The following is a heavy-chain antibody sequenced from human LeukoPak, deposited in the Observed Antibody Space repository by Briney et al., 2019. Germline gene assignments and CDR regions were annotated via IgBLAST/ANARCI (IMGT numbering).Heavy chain of an antibody. Sequence: GGSLRLSCAASGFSFSDHWMTWVRQAPGSGLEFVANIRQDGGDKNHVDSVKGRFTISRDNAKNTLYLQMNSLRADDTAVYYCARDRRGYSYFVSGAFDIWGQGTMVTVSS. D-gene: IGHD5-18*01. CDR3: ARDRRGYSYFVSGAFDI. CDR1: GFSFSDHW. CDR2: IRQDGGDK. V-gene: IGHV3-7*03. J-gene: IGHJ3*02.